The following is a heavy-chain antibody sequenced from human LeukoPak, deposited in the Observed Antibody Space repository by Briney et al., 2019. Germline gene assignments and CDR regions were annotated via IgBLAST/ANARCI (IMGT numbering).Heavy chain of an antibody. V-gene: IGHV4-30-2*01. CDR3: ARVPDGDYFDY. D-gene: IGHD4-17*01. J-gene: IGHJ4*02. CDR2: IYHSGST. Sequence: SQTLSLTCAVSGGSISSGGYSWSWIRQPPGKGLEWIGYIYHSGSTYYNPSLKSRVTISVHTSKNQFSLKVSSVTAADTAVYYCARVPDGDYFDYWGREPWSPSPQ. CDR1: GGSISSGGYS.